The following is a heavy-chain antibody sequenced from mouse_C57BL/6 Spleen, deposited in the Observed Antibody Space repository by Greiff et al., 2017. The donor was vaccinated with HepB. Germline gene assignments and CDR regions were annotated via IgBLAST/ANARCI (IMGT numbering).Heavy chain of an antibody. CDR1: GYAFSSSW. D-gene: IGHD6-2*01. V-gene: IGHV1-82*01. CDR3: AREGRSLSLYFDY. J-gene: IGHJ2*01. CDR2: IYPGDGDT. Sequence: VKLMESGPELVKPGASVKISCKASGYAFSSSWMNWVKQRPGKGLEWIGRIYPGDGDTNYNGKFKGKATLTADKSSSTAYMQLSSLTSEDSAVYFCAREGRSLSLYFDYWGQGTTLTVSS.